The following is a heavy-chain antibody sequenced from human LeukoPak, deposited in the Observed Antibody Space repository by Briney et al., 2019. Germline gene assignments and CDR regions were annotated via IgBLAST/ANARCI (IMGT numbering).Heavy chain of an antibody. Sequence: SETLSLTCSVSGVYFSSSGCYWGWIRQPPGKGLEWIGSIFYTGNTYYNPSLKSRVTISVDTSKNQFSLKLSSVTAADTAVYYCARDLHYYGSGSYYRVPVRNWFDPWGQGTLVTVSS. D-gene: IGHD3-10*01. J-gene: IGHJ5*02. CDR2: IFYTGNT. CDR3: ARDLHYYGSGSYYRVPVRNWFDP. CDR1: GVYFSSSGCY. V-gene: IGHV4-39*07.